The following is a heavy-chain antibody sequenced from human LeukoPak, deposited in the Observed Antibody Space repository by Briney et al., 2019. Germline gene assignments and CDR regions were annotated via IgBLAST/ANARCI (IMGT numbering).Heavy chain of an antibody. Sequence: GGSLRLSCAASGFTFSSYGMHWVRQAPGKGLEWVAFIRYDGSNKYYADSVKGRFTISRDNSKKTLYLQMNSLRAEDTAVYYCAKDLGWCSGGSCKDYWGQGTLVTVSS. CDR2: IRYDGSNK. D-gene: IGHD2-15*01. J-gene: IGHJ4*02. CDR1: GFTFSSYG. V-gene: IGHV3-30*02. CDR3: AKDLGWCSGGSCKDY.